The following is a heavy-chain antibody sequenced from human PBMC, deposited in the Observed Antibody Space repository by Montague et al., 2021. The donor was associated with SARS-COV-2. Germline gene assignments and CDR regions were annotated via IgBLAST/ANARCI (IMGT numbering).Heavy chain of an antibody. V-gene: IGHV2-70*11. CDR3: ARMVGVAGPALDY. J-gene: IGHJ4*02. CDR1: GFSLNTSGMC. Sequence: PALVKPTQTLTPTCTFSGFSLNTSGMCVSWIRQPPGKALEWLARIDWDDDKYYSTSLKTRLTVSKDTSKNQVVLTMTNMDPVDTATYYCARMVGVAGPALDYWGQGTLVTVSS. D-gene: IGHD6-19*01. CDR2: IDWDDDK.